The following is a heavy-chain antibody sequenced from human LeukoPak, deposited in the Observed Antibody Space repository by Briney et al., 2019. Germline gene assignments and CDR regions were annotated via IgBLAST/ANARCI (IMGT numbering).Heavy chain of an antibody. Sequence: SVKVSCKASGGTFSSYAISWVRQAPGQGLEWMGGIIPIFGTANYAQKFQGRVTITADESTSTAYMELSSLRSEDTAVYYCATTPRVTIFGVGIWWFDPWGQGTLVTVSS. CDR2: IIPIFGTA. CDR1: GGTFSSYA. V-gene: IGHV1-69*01. CDR3: ATTPRVTIFGVGIWWFDP. J-gene: IGHJ5*02. D-gene: IGHD3-3*01.